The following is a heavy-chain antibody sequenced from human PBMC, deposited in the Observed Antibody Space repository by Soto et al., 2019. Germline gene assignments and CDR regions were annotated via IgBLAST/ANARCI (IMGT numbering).Heavy chain of an antibody. V-gene: IGHV5-51*01. CDR1: GYSFTSYW. J-gene: IGHJ3*02. D-gene: IGHD5-12*01. CDR2: IYPGDSDT. CDR3: ARRAPTGGYDEHDAFDI. Sequence: PGVSLKISCKGSGYSFTSYWIGWVRQMPGKGLEWMGIIYPGDSDTRYSPSFQGQVTISADKSISTAYLQWSSLKASDTAMYYCARRAPTGGYDEHDAFDIWGQGTMVTVSS.